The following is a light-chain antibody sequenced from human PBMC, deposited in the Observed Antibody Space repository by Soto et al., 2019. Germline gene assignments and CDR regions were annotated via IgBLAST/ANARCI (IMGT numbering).Light chain of an antibody. CDR1: STDFVSYNR. J-gene: IGLJ2*01. CDR3: LLYYGGAQV. V-gene: IGLV2-18*01. Sequence: QSVLTQPPSVSGSPGQSVTISCTGTSTDFVSYNRVSWYQQPPGTAPKLIIYEASNRPSGVPDRFSGSKSGNTASLTISGLQAADEADYYCLLYYGGAQVFGGGTQLTVL. CDR2: EAS.